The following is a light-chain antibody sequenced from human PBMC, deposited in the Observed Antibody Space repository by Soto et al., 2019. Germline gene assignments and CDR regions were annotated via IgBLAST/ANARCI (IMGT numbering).Light chain of an antibody. CDR3: QQYNNWPLT. CDR1: QSVSSN. V-gene: IGKV3-15*01. J-gene: IGKJ4*01. CDR2: GSS. Sequence: EIVMTQSPATLSVSPGERATLSCRASQSVSSNLAWYQQKPGQAPRLLIYGSSTRATGIPARFSGSGSGTGFTLTISSLQSEDLAVYYCQQYNNWPLTFGGGTKVDIK.